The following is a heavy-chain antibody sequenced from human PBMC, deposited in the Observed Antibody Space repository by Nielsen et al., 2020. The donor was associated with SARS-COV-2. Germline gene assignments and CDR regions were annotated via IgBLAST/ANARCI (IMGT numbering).Heavy chain of an antibody. CDR2: ISGSGGST. J-gene: IGHJ6*02. Sequence: GESLKISCAVSGFTFSSYAMSWVRQAPGKGLEWVSAISGSGGSTYYADSVKGRFTISRDNSKNTLYLQMNSLRAEDTAVYYCAKSTVVTPLHYYYGMDVWGQGTTVTVSS. CDR3: AKSTVVTPLHYYYGMDV. V-gene: IGHV3-23*01. CDR1: GFTFSSYA. D-gene: IGHD4-23*01.